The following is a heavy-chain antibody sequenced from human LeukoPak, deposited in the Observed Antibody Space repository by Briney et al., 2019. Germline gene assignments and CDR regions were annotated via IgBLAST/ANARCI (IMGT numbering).Heavy chain of an antibody. CDR2: IYHSGST. J-gene: IGHJ4*02. CDR3: AKQRGRDSGY. CDR1: GGSISSGGYS. D-gene: IGHD3-10*01. Sequence: SQTLSLTCAVSGGSISSGGYSWRWIRQPPGKGLEWIGYIYHSGSTYYNPSLKSRVTISVETSKNQFSLNLTSVTAADTAVYYCAKQRGRDSGYWGQGTLVTVSS. V-gene: IGHV4-30-2*03.